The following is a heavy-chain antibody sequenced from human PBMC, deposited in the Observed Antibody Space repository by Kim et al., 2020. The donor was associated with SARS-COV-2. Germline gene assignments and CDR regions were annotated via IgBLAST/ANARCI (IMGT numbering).Heavy chain of an antibody. V-gene: IGHV3-15*01. CDR2: IKSKTDGGTT. CDR1: GFTFSNAW. CDR3: TTDPAGRIPRGGWYYYYYGMDV. D-gene: IGHD3-10*01. J-gene: IGHJ6*02. Sequence: GGSLRLSCAASGFTFSNAWMSWVRQAPGKGLEWVGRIKSKTDGGTTDYAAPVKGRFTISRDDSKNTLYLQMNSLKTEDTAVYYCTTDPAGRIPRGGWYYYYYGMDVWGQGTTVTVSS.